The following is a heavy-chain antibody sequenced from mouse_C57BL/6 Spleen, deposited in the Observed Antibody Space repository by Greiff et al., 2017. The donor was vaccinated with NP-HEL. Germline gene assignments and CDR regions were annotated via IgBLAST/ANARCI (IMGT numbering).Heavy chain of an antibody. Sequence: VQLKESGPGLVKPSQSLSLTCSVTGYSITSGYYWNWIRQFPGNKLEWMGYISYDGSNNYNPSLKNRISITRDTSKNQFFLKLNSVTTEDTATYYCARDLGRAMDYWGQGTSVTVSS. CDR3: ARDLGRAMDY. J-gene: IGHJ4*01. CDR2: ISYDGSN. CDR1: GYSITSGYY. D-gene: IGHD4-1*01. V-gene: IGHV3-6*01.